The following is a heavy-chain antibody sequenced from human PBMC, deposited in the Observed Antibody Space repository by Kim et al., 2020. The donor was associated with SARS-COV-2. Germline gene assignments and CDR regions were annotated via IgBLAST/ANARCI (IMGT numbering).Heavy chain of an antibody. CDR2: IRSKANSYAT. D-gene: IGHD3-10*01. CDR3: TRQGNYYGSGSYYRA. CDR1: GFTFSGSA. J-gene: IGHJ5*02. V-gene: IGHV3-73*01. Sequence: GGSLRLSCAASGFTFSGSAMHWVRQASGKGLEWVGRIRSKANSYATAYAASVKGRFTISRDDSKNTAYLQMNSLKTEDTAVYYCTRQGNYYGSGSYYRAWGQGTLVTVSS.